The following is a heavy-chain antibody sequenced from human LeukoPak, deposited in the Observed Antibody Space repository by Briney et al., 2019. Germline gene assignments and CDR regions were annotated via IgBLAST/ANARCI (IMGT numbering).Heavy chain of an antibody. CDR3: ARDLVPNRNWFDP. Sequence: ASVNVSCKASGGTFSSYAISWVRQAPGQGLEWMGGIIPIFGTANYAQKFQGRVTITTDESTSTAYMELSSLRSEDTAVYYCARDLVPNRNWFDPWGQGTLVTVSS. CDR1: GGTFSSYA. J-gene: IGHJ5*02. D-gene: IGHD2-2*01. V-gene: IGHV1-69*05. CDR2: IIPIFGTA.